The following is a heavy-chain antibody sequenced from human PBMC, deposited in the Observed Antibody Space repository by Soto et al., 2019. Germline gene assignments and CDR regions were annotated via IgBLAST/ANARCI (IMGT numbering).Heavy chain of an antibody. D-gene: IGHD2-2*01. CDR2: IYYSGTT. CDR1: GGSISSGDYY. Sequence: QVQLQESGPGLVKPSQTLSLTCTVSGGSISSGDYYWSWIRQPPGKGLEWIGYIYYSGTTYYNPSLQSRVTISVATSKNQFSLKLSSVTAADTAVYYCAGVSPAARGDWFDPWGQGTLVTVSS. J-gene: IGHJ5*02. V-gene: IGHV4-30-4*01. CDR3: AGVSPAARGDWFDP.